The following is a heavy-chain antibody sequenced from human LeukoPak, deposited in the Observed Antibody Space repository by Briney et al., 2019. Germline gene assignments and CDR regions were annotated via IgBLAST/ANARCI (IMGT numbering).Heavy chain of an antibody. Sequence: PSETLSLTCTVSGGSISSYYWSWIRQPPGKGLEWIGYIYYSGSTNYNPSLKSRVTISVDTSKNQFSLKLSSVTAADTAVYYCARHSPYCSSTSCHQTFDYWGQGTLVTVSS. J-gene: IGHJ4*02. CDR1: GGSISSYY. V-gene: IGHV4-59*08. D-gene: IGHD2-2*01. CDR3: ARHSPYCSSTSCHQTFDY. CDR2: IYYSGST.